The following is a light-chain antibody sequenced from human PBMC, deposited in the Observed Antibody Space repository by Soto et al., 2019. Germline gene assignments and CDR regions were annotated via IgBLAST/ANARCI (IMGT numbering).Light chain of an antibody. CDR1: QSISTS. Sequence: DIQMTQSPSTVSASVGDRVAITCRASQSISTSLAWYQQKPGKAPRLLIYRASSLEERVPSRFSGSGSGTAFTLTIGGLQPDDFATYYCQQYAAHSQVTFGQGTKLEI. J-gene: IGKJ2*01. V-gene: IGKV1-5*03. CDR2: RAS. CDR3: QQYAAHSQVT.